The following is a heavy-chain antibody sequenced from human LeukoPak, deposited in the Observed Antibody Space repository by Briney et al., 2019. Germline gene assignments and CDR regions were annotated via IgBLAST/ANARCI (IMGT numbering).Heavy chain of an antibody. V-gene: IGHV4-59*01. CDR2: IYYSGST. CDR3: ARDTYYYDSSGSFDY. Sequence: PSETLSLTCTVSGGSISSYYWSWIRQPPGKGLEWIGYIYYSGSTNYNPSLKSRVTISVDTSKNQFSLKLSSVTAAGTAVYYCARDTYYYDSSGSFDYWGQGTLVTVSS. D-gene: IGHD3-22*01. CDR1: GGSISSYY. J-gene: IGHJ4*02.